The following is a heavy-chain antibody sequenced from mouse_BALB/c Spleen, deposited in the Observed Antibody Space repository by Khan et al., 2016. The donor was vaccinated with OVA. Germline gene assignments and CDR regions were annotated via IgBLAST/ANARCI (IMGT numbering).Heavy chain of an antibody. V-gene: IGHV9-3-1*01. CDR1: GYTFTNYG. CDR3: GSGGYGYFDA. J-gene: IGHJ1*01. Sequence: QIQLVQSGPELKKPGETVKISCKASGYTFTNYGMNWVKQAPGKGLKWMGWINTYTGEPTYADDFKGRFAFSLETSASPAYLQINNLKNEDTATYFCGSGGYGYFDAWGAGTTVTVAS. CDR2: INTYTGEP.